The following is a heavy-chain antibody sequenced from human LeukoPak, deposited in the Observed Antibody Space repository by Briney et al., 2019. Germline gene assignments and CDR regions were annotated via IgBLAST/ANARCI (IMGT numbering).Heavy chain of an antibody. J-gene: IGHJ4*02. CDR1: GGSISSYY. CDR2: IDNGGST. V-gene: IGHV4-59*01. Sequence: PSETPSLTCTVSGGSISSYYWTWIRQPPGKGLEWIGFIDNGGSTNYNPSLKSRVTISLDTSKNQFSLNLSSVTAADTAVYHCARHPYAGNPLDYWGQGTLVTVSS. D-gene: IGHD4-23*01. CDR3: ARHPYAGNPLDY.